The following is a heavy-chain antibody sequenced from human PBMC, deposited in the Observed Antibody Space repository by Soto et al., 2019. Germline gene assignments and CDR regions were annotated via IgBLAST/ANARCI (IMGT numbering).Heavy chain of an antibody. CDR1: GFTFSAYN. CDR3: ARVFND. J-gene: IGHJ4*02. Sequence: VQLWESGGGLVQPGGSLRLSCEASGFTFSAYNMMWVRQAPGKGLEWVAVIWYDGSNKYYADSVKGRFTISRDNSKNTLYLQMNSLRAEDTAVYYCARVFNDWGQGTLVTVSS. CDR2: IWYDGSNK. D-gene: IGHD2-8*01. V-gene: IGHV3-33*08.